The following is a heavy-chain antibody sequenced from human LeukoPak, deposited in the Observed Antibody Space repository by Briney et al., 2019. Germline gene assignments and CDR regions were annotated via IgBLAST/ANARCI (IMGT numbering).Heavy chain of an antibody. Sequence: SETLSLTCAVYGGSFSGYYWSWIRQPPGKGLEWIGEIDHGGSTNYNPSLKSRVTISVDTSKNQFSLKLSSVTAADTAVYYCARGYSSGCSNYWGQGTLVTVSS. CDR1: GGSFSGYY. CDR2: IDHGGST. CDR3: ARGYSSGCSNY. D-gene: IGHD6-19*01. V-gene: IGHV4-34*01. J-gene: IGHJ4*02.